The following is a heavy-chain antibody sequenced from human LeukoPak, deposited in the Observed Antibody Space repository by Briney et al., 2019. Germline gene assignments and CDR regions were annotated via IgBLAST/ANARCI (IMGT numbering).Heavy chain of an antibody. J-gene: IGHJ4*02. V-gene: IGHV3-33*01. CDR2: IWYDGSNK. D-gene: IGHD6-13*01. CDR1: GFTFSSYA. Sequence: GGSLRLSCAASGFTFSSYAMHWVRQAPGKGLEWEAVIWYDGSNKYYADSVKGRFTISRDNSKNTMHLQMNSLRAEDTAMYYCGRGTSGIAAAGYFDYWGQGTLVTVSS. CDR3: GRGTSGIAAAGYFDY.